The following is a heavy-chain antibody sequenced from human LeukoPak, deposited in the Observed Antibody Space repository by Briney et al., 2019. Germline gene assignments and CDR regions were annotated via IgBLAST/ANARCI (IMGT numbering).Heavy chain of an antibody. Sequence: SETLSLTCTVSGGSISSYYWSWIRQTSGKGLEWIGHIYTSGTTHYNPSLKNRVTISLDTSKSQFSLQLNSVTAADTAVYYCARAEGSGSGAYTLDYWGQGILVTVSS. D-gene: IGHD3-10*01. J-gene: IGHJ4*02. CDR1: GGSISSYY. V-gene: IGHV4-4*07. CDR3: ARAEGSGSGAYTLDY. CDR2: IYTSGTT.